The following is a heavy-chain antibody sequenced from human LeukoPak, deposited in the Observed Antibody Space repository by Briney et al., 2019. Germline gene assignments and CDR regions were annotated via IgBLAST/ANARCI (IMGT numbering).Heavy chain of an antibody. J-gene: IGHJ4*02. D-gene: IGHD3-10*01. CDR2: IYYSGST. CDR1: GGSISSSSYY. CDR3: ARLYSGTRPPDY. Sequence: SETLSLTCTVSGGSISSSSYYWGWIRQPPGKGLEWIGSIYYSGSTYYNPSLKSRFTISVDTSKNQFSLKLSSVTAADTAVYYCARLYSGTRPPDYWGQGTLVTVSS. V-gene: IGHV4-39*01.